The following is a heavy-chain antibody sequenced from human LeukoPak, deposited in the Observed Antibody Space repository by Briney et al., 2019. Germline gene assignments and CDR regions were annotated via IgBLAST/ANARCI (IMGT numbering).Heavy chain of an antibody. CDR1: GYTFTSYY. CDR2: IYPGGGST. J-gene: IGHJ4*02. V-gene: IGHV1-46*01. CDR3: ARDNDFDY. D-gene: IGHD2-8*01. Sequence: GASVKVSCKASGYTFTSYYIHWVRQAPGQGLEWMGIIYPGGGSTSYAQKLQGRVTMTRDMSTSTVYMELSSLRSEDTAVYYCARDNDFDYWGQGTLVTVSS.